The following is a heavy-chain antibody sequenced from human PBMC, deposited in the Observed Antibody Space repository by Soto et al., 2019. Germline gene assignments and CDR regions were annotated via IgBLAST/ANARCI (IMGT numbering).Heavy chain of an antibody. Sequence: SVKFSCKASGGTFSSYAISWVRQAPGQGLEWMGGIIPIFGTANYAQKFQRRVTITADESTSAAYMVLSSLRAEDTAVYCCGTLGYCSSTSCYYAPGNDYWGQGTLVTVAS. CDR1: GGTFSSYA. J-gene: IGHJ4*02. CDR3: GTLGYCSSTSCYYAPGNDY. CDR2: IIPIFGTA. D-gene: IGHD2-2*01. V-gene: IGHV1-69*13.